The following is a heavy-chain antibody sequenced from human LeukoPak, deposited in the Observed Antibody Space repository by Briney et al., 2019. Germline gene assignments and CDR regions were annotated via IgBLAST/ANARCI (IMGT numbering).Heavy chain of an antibody. CDR2: IIPIFGTA. D-gene: IGHD3-22*01. J-gene: IGHJ4*02. Sequence: SVKVSCKASGGTFSSYAISWVRQAPGQGLEWMGGIIPIFGTANYAQKFQGRVTITADESTSTAYMELSSLRSEDTAVYYCARVRGYYYDSSGYYDEYYFDYWGQGTLVTVSS. CDR1: GGTFSSYA. V-gene: IGHV1-69*13. CDR3: ARVRGYYYDSSGYYDEYYFDY.